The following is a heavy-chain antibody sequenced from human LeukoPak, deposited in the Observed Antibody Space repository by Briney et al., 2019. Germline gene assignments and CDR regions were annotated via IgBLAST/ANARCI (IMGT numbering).Heavy chain of an antibody. V-gene: IGHV4-59*08. CDR2: IYYSGST. J-gene: IGHJ4*02. Sequence: SETLSLTCTVSGGSISSYYWSWIRQPPGKGLEWIGYIYYSGSTNYNPSLKSRVTISVDTSKNQFSLKLSSVTAADTAVYYCARHTTVTIDYWGQGTLVSVSS. CDR1: GGSISSYY. CDR3: ARHTTVTIDY. D-gene: IGHD4-17*01.